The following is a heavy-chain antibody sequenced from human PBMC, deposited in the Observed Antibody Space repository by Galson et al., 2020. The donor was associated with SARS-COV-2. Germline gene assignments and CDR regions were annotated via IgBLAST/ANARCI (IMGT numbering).Heavy chain of an antibody. CDR3: ASWGLVGALGD. V-gene: IGHV4-59*01. CDR1: GVPMSKYY. Sequence: SETLSLTCTVSGVPMSKYYWSWLRQSPGKGLEWIGYIYHSGTTSYNPSLQGRVTISLDTTEIQFSLRLNSVTTEDTAVYYCASWGLVGALGDWGQGTRITVSS. D-gene: IGHD1-26*01. CDR2: IYHSGTT. J-gene: IGHJ4*02.